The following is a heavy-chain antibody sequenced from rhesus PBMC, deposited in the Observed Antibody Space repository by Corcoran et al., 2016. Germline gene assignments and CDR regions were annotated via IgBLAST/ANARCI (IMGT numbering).Heavy chain of an antibody. Sequence: QLQLQESGPGLVKPSETLSVTCAVSGGSISSSYWSWIRQAPGKGLEWIGYIYGSGSSTNYNPSLNSRATLTVDTSKNQLRLKMSSVTTADPAVYYCARLYGNCWYFDLWGTGTPLTISS. J-gene: IGHJ2*01. V-gene: IGHV4-169*01. CDR1: GGSISSSY. CDR2: IYGSGSST. D-gene: IGHD4-35*01. CDR3: ARLYGNCWYFDL.